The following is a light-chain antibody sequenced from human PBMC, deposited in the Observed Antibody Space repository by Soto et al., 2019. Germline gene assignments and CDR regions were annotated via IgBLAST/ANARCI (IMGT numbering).Light chain of an antibody. CDR1: HIGGKS. V-gene: IGLV3-21*02. CDR3: QVWDTSRDPVV. J-gene: IGLJ2*01. CDR2: DDA. Sequence: SYELTQPPSVSVAPGQTARITCGGDHIGGKSVHWYQQKPGQAPLLVVYDDADRPSGIPERFSGSNSDNTATLTIGRVEAGDEADYYCQVWDTSRDPVVFGGGTKLTVL.